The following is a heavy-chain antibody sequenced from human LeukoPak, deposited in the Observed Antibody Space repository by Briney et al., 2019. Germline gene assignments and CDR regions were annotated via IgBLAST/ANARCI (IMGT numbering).Heavy chain of an antibody. CDR1: GFTLRNYW. J-gene: IGHJ4*02. Sequence: GGSLRLSCAASGFTLRNYWMNWVRHAPGKGLEWVANIKPDGSEKYYWDSVRGRFTISRDNAKNSLYLQMNSLRAEDTAVYYCASGLDWGQGTLVTVSS. CDR2: IKPDGSEK. V-gene: IGHV3-7*05. CDR3: ASGLD.